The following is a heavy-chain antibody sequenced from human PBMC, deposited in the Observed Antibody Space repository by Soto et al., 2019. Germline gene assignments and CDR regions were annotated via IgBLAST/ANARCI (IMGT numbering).Heavy chain of an antibody. CDR2: INHSGST. J-gene: IGHJ4*02. V-gene: IGHV4-34*01. CDR1: GGSFSGYY. CDR3: ARGLSLRVSGYNY. D-gene: IGHD6-13*01. Sequence: NPSETLSLTCAVYGGSFSGYYWSWIRQPPGKGLEWIGEINHSGSTNYNPSLKSRVTISVDTSKNQFSLKLSSVTAADTAVYYCARGLSLRVSGYNYWGQGTLVTVSS.